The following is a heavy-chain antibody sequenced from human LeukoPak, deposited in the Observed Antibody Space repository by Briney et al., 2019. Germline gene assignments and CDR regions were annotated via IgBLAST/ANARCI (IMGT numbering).Heavy chain of an antibody. Sequence: ASVKVSCKASGGTFSSYAISWVRQAPGQGLEWMGWINPNSGGTNYAQKFQGRVTMTRDTSISTAYMELSRLRSDDTAVYYCARGGLPTTSPGTIDYWGQGTLVTVSS. D-gene: IGHD1/OR15-1a*01. CDR3: ARGGLPTTSPGTIDY. CDR1: GGTFSSYA. V-gene: IGHV1-2*02. CDR2: INPNSGGT. J-gene: IGHJ4*02.